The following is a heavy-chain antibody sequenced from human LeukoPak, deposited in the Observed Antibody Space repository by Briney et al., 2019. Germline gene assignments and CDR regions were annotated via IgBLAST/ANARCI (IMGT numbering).Heavy chain of an antibody. CDR1: GFTLSSYA. CDR2: NSGSGGST. Sequence: GGSLRLFCAASGFTLSSYAMSWLRQATGKGLEWVSDNSGSGGSTYYTDPVKRRFTISRDNSKNTLYLQMNSLRAEDTAVYYCAKDYRSSRPRYGMDVWGQGTTVTVSS. V-gene: IGHV3-23*01. J-gene: IGHJ6*02. D-gene: IGHD3-16*02. CDR3: AKDYRSSRPRYGMDV.